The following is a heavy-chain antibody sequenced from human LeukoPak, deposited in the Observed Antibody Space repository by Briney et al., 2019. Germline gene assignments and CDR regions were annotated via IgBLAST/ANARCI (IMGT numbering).Heavy chain of an antibody. J-gene: IGHJ4*02. D-gene: IGHD3-22*01. CDR1: GFTFSDHY. CDR2: TRNKGDSYTS. Sequence: PGGSLRLSCAASGFTFSDHYMDWVRQAPGKGLEWVGRTRNKGDSYTSEYAASVKGRFSISRDDSKKSLYLHMNSLKTEDTAVCYCARGSSTYYYDTNGYYPFHYWGRGTLVTVSS. V-gene: IGHV3-72*01. CDR3: ARGSSTYYYDTNGYYPFHY.